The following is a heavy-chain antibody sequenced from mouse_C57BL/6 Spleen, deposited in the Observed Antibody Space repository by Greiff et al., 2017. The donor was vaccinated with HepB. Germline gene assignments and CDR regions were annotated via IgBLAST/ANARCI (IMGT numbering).Heavy chain of an antibody. CDR3: ERGDAWFAH. V-gene: IGHV5-17*01. CDR2: ISSGSSTI. J-gene: IGHJ3*01. CDR1: GFTFSDYG. Sequence: EVQLVQSVGGLVKPGASLKLSCAASGFTFSDYGMHWVRQAPEKGLEWVAYISSGSSTIYYADTVKGRFTISRDNAKNTLFLQMTSLRSEDTAMYYCERGDAWFAHWGQGTLVTVS.